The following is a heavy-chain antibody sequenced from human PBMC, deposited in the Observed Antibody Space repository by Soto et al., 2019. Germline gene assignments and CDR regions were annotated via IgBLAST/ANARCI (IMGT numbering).Heavy chain of an antibody. CDR2: IKSIADGGTI. CDR3: TTGGVLP. CDR1: GITLSVAW. Sequence: DAQLMESGGGLVEPGGSLKLSCAGSGITLSVAWMNWVRQAPGKGLEWVGRIKSIADGGTIDYSAPVKGRFTISRDDSKNTLYLQMNSLKSDDTGVYYCTTGGVLPWGQGTLVTVSS. J-gene: IGHJ5*02. V-gene: IGHV3-15*01.